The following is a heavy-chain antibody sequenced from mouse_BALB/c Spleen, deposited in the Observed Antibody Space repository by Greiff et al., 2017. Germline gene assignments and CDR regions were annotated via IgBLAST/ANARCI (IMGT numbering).Heavy chain of an antibody. CDR3: ARDTLFVDY. J-gene: IGHJ2*01. D-gene: IGHD6-5*01. Sequence: EVKLMESGGGLVQPGGSLRLSCATSGFTFTDYYMSWVRQPPGKALEWLGFIRNKANGYTTEYSASVKGRFTISRDNSQSILYLQMNTLRAEDSATYYCARDTLFVDYWGQGTTLTVSS. CDR1: GFTFTDYY. CDR2: IRNKANGYTT. V-gene: IGHV7-3*02.